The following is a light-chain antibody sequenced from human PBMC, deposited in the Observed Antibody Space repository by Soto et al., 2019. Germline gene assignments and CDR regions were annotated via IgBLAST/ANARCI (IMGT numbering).Light chain of an antibody. CDR2: DVT. CDR1: SSDIGTYNS. V-gene: IGLV2-14*01. J-gene: IGLJ2*01. CDR3: TSYTTSSTLV. Sequence: QAASVSGSPGQSITISCTGTSSDIGTYNSVSWYQQHAGKVPKLMIYDVTNRPSGVSDRFSGSKSGNTASLTISGLQAEDEADYYCTSYTTSSTLVFGGGTKVTVL.